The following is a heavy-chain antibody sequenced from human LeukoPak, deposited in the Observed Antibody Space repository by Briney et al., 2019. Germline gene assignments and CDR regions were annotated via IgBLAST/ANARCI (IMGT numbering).Heavy chain of an antibody. CDR2: IKSNTDGGTT. Sequence: GGSLRLSCAASGFSFSDAWMSWARQAPGNGLEWVGRIKSNTDGGTTDYAAAVKGRFTISRDDSKNILFLQMDSLTTDDTAIYYCSTQRATVTTDYWGQGALVIVSS. J-gene: IGHJ4*02. D-gene: IGHD4-17*01. V-gene: IGHV3-15*01. CDR1: GFSFSDAW. CDR3: STQRATVTTDY.